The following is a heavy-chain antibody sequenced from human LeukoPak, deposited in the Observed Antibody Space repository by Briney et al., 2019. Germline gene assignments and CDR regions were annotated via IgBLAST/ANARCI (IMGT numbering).Heavy chain of an antibody. V-gene: IGHV4-59*12. J-gene: IGHJ4*02. D-gene: IGHD4-17*01. CDR3: PRGEDGTGDYRPTYFDS. CDR1: GGSISGYY. CDR2: LYYNRGA. Sequence: SETLSLTCTVSGGSISGYYWSWSRQAPGKGVEWIGNLYYNRGAWYKSSLKSRVTTSVDTSKKQFSLNLTSVTAADTAVYYCPRGEDGTGDYRPTYFDSWGQGTLVTVSS.